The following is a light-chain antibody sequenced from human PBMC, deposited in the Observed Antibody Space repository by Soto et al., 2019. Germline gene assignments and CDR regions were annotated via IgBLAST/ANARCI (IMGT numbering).Light chain of an antibody. V-gene: IGLV3-25*03. J-gene: IGLJ1*01. CDR1: ALPKKY. CDR2: KDN. CDR3: QSIDGTGSLYV. Sequence: SYELTQSPSVSVSPGQTARITCSGAALPKKYVYWYQLRPGQAPLLIVYKDNERPSGIPERFSGSSSGPTATLTISGVQAEDEADYYCQSIDGTGSLYVFGGGTKLTVL.